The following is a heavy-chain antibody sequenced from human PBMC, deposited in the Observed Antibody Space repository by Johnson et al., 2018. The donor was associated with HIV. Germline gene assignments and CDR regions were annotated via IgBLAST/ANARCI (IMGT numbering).Heavy chain of an antibody. CDR1: AFTFSSYS. V-gene: IGHV3-33*06. CDR3: AKDNGARGYDFWNGFLPSALDI. D-gene: IGHD3-3*01. CDR2: VWYDGSNK. J-gene: IGHJ3*02. Sequence: VQLVESGGGVVQPGGSLRLYCAASAFTFSSYSMHWVRQAPGKGLEWVAVVWYDGSNKYYADSVKGRFTISRDNSKNTLYMQMNSMRAEDTAVYYCAKDNGARGYDFWNGFLPSALDIWGQGTMVAVSS.